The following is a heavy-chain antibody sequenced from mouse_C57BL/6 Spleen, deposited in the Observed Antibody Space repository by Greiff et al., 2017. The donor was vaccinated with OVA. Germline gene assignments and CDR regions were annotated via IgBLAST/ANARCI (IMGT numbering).Heavy chain of an antibody. J-gene: IGHJ3*01. V-gene: IGHV1-52*01. D-gene: IGHD2-4*01. CDR1: GYTFTSYW. CDR2: IDPSDSET. CDR3: SRCENDYDVGAWFAY. Sequence: QVQLQQPGAELVRPGSSVKLSCKASGYTFTSYWMHWVKQRPIQGLEWIGKIDPSDSETHYNQKFKDKATLTADKSSSTAYMQLSSLTSEDSAVYVCSRCENDYDVGAWFAYWGQETLVTVSA.